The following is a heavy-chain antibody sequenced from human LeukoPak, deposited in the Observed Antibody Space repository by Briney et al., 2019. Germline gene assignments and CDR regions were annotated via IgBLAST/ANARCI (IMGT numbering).Heavy chain of an antibody. CDR2: ISASGVSA. CDR3: AKGKVNHDGAFDL. Sequence: GESLRLSCERSGFSFRSYTMNWVRKVPGKGLEWVSTISASGVSAYYAVSVKGRFTISRDNSKNTFYMQMNSLRAEDTAVYYCAKGKVNHDGAFDLWGQGAMVTVSS. J-gene: IGHJ3*01. CDR1: GFSFRSYT. V-gene: IGHV3-23*01.